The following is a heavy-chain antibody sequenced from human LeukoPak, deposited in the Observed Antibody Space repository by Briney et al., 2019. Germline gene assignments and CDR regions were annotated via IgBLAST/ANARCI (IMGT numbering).Heavy chain of an antibody. Sequence: GGSLRLSCAASGFTVSSNYMSWVRQAPGKGLEWVSVIYSGGSTYYADSVKGRFTISRDNAKNSLYLQMNSLRAEDTAVYYCARDLFAYGSLWGQGTLVTVSS. CDR1: GFTVSSNY. CDR3: ARDLFAYGSL. V-gene: IGHV3-53*01. CDR2: IYSGGST. D-gene: IGHD3-10*01. J-gene: IGHJ4*02.